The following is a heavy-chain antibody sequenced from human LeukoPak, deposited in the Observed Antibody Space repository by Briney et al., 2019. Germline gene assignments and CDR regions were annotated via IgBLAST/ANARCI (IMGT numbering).Heavy chain of an antibody. V-gene: IGHV1-18*01. CDR1: GYTFNSYG. D-gene: IGHD1-26*01. Sequence: ASVKVSCKASGYTFNSYGISWVRQAPGQGLEWMGWISTYNGHTNYAQKLQGRVTMTTDTSTSTVYMELRSLRSDDTAVYYCARLVPQKWELPGKWFDPWGQGTLVTVSS. J-gene: IGHJ5*02. CDR3: ARLVPQKWELPGKWFDP. CDR2: ISTYNGHT.